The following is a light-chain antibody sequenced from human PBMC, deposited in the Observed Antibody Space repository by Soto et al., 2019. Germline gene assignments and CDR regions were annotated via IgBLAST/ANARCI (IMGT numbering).Light chain of an antibody. J-gene: IGKJ2*01. V-gene: IGKV3D-11*01. CDR2: DTS. CDR3: QQRSNWPYT. CDR1: QGVSNY. Sequence: EIVLTQSPATLSLSPGERATLSCRASQGVSNYLAWYQQKPGQAPRLLIYDTSNRATGIPARFSGSGPGTDFHLTISSLEPEDFAVYYCQQRSNWPYTFGQGTKLEIK.